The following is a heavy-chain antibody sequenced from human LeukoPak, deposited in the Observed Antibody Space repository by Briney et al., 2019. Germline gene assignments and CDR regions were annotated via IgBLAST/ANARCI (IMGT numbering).Heavy chain of an antibody. D-gene: IGHD6-13*01. CDR3: AYSSSGGGPFDY. Sequence: GGSLRLSCAASGFTFSSYSMNWVRQAPGKGLEWVSSISSSSSYIYYADSVKGRFTISRDNAKNSLYLQMNSLRAEDTAVYYCAYSSSGGGPFDYWGQGTLVTVSS. CDR1: GFTFSSYS. J-gene: IGHJ4*02. CDR2: ISSSSSYI. V-gene: IGHV3-21*01.